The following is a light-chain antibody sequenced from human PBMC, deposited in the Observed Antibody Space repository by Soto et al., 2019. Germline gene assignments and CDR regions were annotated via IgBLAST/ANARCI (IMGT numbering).Light chain of an antibody. CDR1: QSISSW. V-gene: IGKV1-5*01. Sequence: DIQITQSPFTLCASVVDRVTITCRASQSISSWLAWYQQKPGKAPKVLIFDASSLESGVPSRFSGSGSATEFTLTISSLQPDDFATYYCQQYSTYPWTFGQGTKVDIK. CDR2: DAS. CDR3: QQYSTYPWT. J-gene: IGKJ1*01.